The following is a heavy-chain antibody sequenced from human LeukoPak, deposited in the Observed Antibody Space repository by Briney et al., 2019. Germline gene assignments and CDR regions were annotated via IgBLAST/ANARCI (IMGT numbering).Heavy chain of an antibody. CDR1: GFTFSSYT. Sequence: GGSLRLSCAASGFTFSSYTMNWVRQAPGKGLEWVGNIQPDGSEQYPVDSVKGRFTISRDNARNSLFLQMNSLRVEDTAVYYCASQSYARFDPWGQGTLVTVSS. V-gene: IGHV3-7*01. J-gene: IGHJ5*02. CDR3: ASQSYARFDP. D-gene: IGHD3-16*01. CDR2: IQPDGSEQ.